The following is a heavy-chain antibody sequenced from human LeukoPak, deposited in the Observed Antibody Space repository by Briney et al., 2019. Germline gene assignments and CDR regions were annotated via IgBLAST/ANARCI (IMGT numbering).Heavy chain of an antibody. J-gene: IGHJ4*02. CDR3: ARIGTEGELDGYKVGG. CDR1: GYTFTSYD. CDR2: MNPNSGNT. Sequence: ASVKVSCKASGYTFTSYDINWVRQATGQGLEWMGWMNPNSGNTGYAQKFQGRVTMTRNTSISTACMELSSLRSEDTAVYYCARIGTEGELDGYKVGGWGQGTLVTVSS. V-gene: IGHV1-8*01. D-gene: IGHD5-24*01.